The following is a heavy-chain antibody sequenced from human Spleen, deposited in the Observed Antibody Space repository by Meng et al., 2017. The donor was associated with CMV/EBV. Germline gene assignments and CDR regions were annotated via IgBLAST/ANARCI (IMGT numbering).Heavy chain of an antibody. CDR1: GFSFSEYY. V-gene: IGHV3-11*04. CDR3: ARDRFGPRSHYYFDY. Sequence: GFSFSEYYMTWIRQAPGKGLEWVSYISSSGSTIYYADSVKGRFTISRDNAKNSLYLQMNSLRAEDTAVYYCARDRFGPRSHYYFDYWGQGTLVTVSS. D-gene: IGHD3-16*01. CDR2: ISSSGSTI. J-gene: IGHJ4*02.